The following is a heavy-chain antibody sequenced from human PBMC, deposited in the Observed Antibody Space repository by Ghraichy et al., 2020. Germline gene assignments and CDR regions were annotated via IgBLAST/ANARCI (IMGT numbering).Heavy chain of an antibody. J-gene: IGHJ4*02. CDR1: GDTFSTSA. CDR2: IIPIVGIP. V-gene: IGHV1-69*04. Sequence: SVKVSCKASGDTFSTSAINWVRQAPGQGLEWMGRIIPIVGIPNYAQKFQGRVTITADTSTSTAYMELSSLRSEDTAVYYCARSVGSYYDSSGPYYFDYWGQGTLVTVSS. D-gene: IGHD3-22*01. CDR3: ARSVGSYYDSSGPYYFDY.